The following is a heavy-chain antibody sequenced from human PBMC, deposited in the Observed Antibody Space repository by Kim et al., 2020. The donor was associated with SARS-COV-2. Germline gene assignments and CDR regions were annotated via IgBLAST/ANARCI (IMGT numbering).Heavy chain of an antibody. Sequence: GGSLRLSCAASGFTFSSYEMNWVRQAPGKGLEWVSYISSSGSTIYYADSVKGRFTISRDNAKNSLYLQMNSLRAEDTAVYYCAREGIAAAGSYAFDIWGQGTMVTVSS. CDR3: AREGIAAAGSYAFDI. J-gene: IGHJ3*02. D-gene: IGHD6-13*01. CDR2: ISSSGSTI. V-gene: IGHV3-48*03. CDR1: GFTFSSYE.